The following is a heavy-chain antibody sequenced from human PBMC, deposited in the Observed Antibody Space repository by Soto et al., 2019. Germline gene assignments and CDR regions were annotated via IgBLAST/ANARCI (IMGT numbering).Heavy chain of an antibody. CDR2: ISSSSSHK. CDR1: GFTFNYFT. CDR3: ARIRSDAFDI. D-gene: IGHD4-17*01. Sequence: EVQLVESGGGLVKPGESLRLSCAASGFTFNYFTMNWVRQAPGKGLEWVASISSSSSHKYSADSVRGRFTFSRDNANDSLYLQMSSLSVEDTAVYYCARIRSDAFDIWGQGTLVIVSS. J-gene: IGHJ3*02. V-gene: IGHV3-21*04.